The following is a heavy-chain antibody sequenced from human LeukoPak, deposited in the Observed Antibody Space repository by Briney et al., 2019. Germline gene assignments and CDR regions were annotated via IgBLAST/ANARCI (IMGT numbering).Heavy chain of an antibody. CDR2: IYTSGST. J-gene: IGHJ4*02. D-gene: IGHD3-22*01. CDR3: ARGGDSSGYYPVDY. CDR1: GGSISSYY. Sequence: PSETLSLTCTVSGGSISSYYSSCIRRPAAGGGVGIGRIYTSGSTNYDPSLKSRVTISVDTSKNQFSLKLSSVTAADTAVYYCARGGDSSGYYPVDYWGQGTLVTVSS. V-gene: IGHV4-4*07.